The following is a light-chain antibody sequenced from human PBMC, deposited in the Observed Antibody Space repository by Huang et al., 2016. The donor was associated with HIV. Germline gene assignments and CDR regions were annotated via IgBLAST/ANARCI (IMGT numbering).Light chain of an antibody. V-gene: IGKV1-39*01. Sequence: DIQMTQSPSSLSASVGERVTITCRASQSINKFLNWYRQRPGEDPKLLISAASSLQGGVPSMFSCSGAETDFTLTISRLQPEDVATYYCQQSYNPPYTFGQGTKLEI. CDR1: QSINKF. J-gene: IGKJ2*01. CDR2: AAS. CDR3: QQSYNPPYT.